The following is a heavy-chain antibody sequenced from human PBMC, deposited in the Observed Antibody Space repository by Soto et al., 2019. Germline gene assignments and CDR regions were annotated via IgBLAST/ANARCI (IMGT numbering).Heavy chain of an antibody. D-gene: IGHD3-10*01. V-gene: IGHV4-30-2*01. CDR1: GGSISSGGYS. CDR3: ARAAAYYYGSGSYFDY. CDR2: IYHSGST. J-gene: IGHJ4*02. Sequence: QLRLQESGSGLVKPSQTLSLTCAVSGGSISSGGYSWSWIRQPPGKGLEWIGYIYHSGSTYYNPSLKSRVTISVDRSKNQFSLKLSSVTAADTAVYYCARAAAYYYGSGSYFDYWGQGTLVTVSS.